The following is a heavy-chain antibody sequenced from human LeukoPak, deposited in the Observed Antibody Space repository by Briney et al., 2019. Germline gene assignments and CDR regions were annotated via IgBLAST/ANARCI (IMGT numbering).Heavy chain of an antibody. Sequence: PSETLSLTCTVSGGSISSGSYYWSWIRQPAGKGLEWIGEINHSGSTNYNPSLKSRVTISVDTSKNQFSLKLSSVTAADTAVYYCARLPWGSYRLVDYWGQGTLVTVSS. CDR2: INHSGST. CDR3: ARLPWGSYRLVDY. J-gene: IGHJ4*02. V-gene: IGHV4-61*10. D-gene: IGHD3-16*02. CDR1: GGSISSGSYY.